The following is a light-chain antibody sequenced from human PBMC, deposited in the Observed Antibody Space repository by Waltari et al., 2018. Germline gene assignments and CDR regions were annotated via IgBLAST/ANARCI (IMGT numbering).Light chain of an antibody. CDR3: QKYVNLPAT. V-gene: IGKV3-20*01. Sequence: IVLTQSPGTLSLSPGASATLSCRASQSVGRYLAWYQQKPGQAPRLLIYDASTRATGIPDRFSGSGSGTDFSLTISRLESEDFAVYYCQKYVNLPATFGQGTKVEIK. CDR1: QSVGRY. J-gene: IGKJ1*01. CDR2: DAS.